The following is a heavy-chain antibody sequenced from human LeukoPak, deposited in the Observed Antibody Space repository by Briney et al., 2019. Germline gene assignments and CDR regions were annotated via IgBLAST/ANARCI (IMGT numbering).Heavy chain of an antibody. V-gene: IGHV4-39*01. Sequence: SETLSLTCTVAGGSISSSSYYWGWIRQPPGKGLEWIGTIYYSGSTYYNPSLKSRVTISVDTSKNHFSLKLSPVTAADTAVYYCALAARVHYMDVWGKGTTVTVSS. D-gene: IGHD6-6*01. CDR1: GGSISSSSYY. CDR2: IYYSGST. J-gene: IGHJ6*03. CDR3: ALAARVHYMDV.